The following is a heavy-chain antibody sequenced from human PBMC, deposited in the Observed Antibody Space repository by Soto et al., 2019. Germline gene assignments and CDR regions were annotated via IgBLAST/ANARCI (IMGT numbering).Heavy chain of an antibody. Sequence: GGSLRLSCAASGSTFSSYAMQWVRQAPGKGLEWVAVISYDGSNKNYADSVKGRFTISRDNSKTTLYLQMNSRRAEDTAVYYCARDSAHPSLYSDPWYSAFDIWCQETRVTISS. CDR1: GSTFSSYA. CDR2: ISYDGSNK. V-gene: IGHV3-30-3*01. CDR3: ARDSAHPSLYSDPWYSAFDI. J-gene: IGHJ3*02. D-gene: IGHD6-13*01.